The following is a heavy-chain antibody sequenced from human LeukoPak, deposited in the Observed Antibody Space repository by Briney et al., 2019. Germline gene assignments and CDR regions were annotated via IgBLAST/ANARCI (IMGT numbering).Heavy chain of an antibody. D-gene: IGHD1-26*01. V-gene: IGHV4-4*07. CDR1: GGSLSSYY. J-gene: IGHJ4*02. CDR3: ARVSRVGANLDY. Sequence: PSETLSLTCTVSGGSLSSYYWSWIRQPAGKGLEWIGRIYTSGSNNYNPSLKSRLTMSLDTSNNQFSLKLSSVTAADTAVYYCARVSRVGANLDYWGQGTLVTVSS. CDR2: IYTSGSN.